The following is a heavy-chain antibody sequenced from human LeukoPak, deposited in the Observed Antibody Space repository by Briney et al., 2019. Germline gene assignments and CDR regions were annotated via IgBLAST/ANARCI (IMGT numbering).Heavy chain of an antibody. CDR1: GGSISSGSYY. D-gene: IGHD3-10*01. CDR3: ARSGDNYGSGSYYPAVYFFQH. J-gene: IGHJ1*01. CDR2: IYTSGST. Sequence: PSETLSLTCTVSGGSISSGSYYWSWIRQPAGKGLEWIGRIYTSGSTNYNPSLKSRVTISVDTSKNQFSLKLSSVTAADTAVYYCARSGDNYGSGSYYPAVYFFQHWGQGTLVTVSS. V-gene: IGHV4-61*02.